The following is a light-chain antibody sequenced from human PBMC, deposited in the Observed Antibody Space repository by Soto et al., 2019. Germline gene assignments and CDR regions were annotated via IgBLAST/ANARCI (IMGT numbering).Light chain of an antibody. J-gene: IGLJ2*01. CDR1: SGHNNYA. Sequence: QSVLTQSPSASASLGASAKLTCTLSSGHNNYAIAWHQQQPEKGPRYLMKVNSDGSHSKGDGIPDRFSGSSSGAERYLTISSLQSEDEADYYCQTWDTGIQIFGGGTKLTVL. CDR2: VNSDGSH. CDR3: QTWDTGIQI. V-gene: IGLV4-69*01.